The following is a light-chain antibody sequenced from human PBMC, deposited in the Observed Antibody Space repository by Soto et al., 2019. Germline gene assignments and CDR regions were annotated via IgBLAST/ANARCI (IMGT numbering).Light chain of an antibody. CDR3: SSYTSSNTYV. V-gene: IGLV2-14*03. CDR2: DVS. CDR1: SSDVGGYNY. J-gene: IGLJ1*01. Sequence: QSSLTQPASVSGSPGQSITISCTGTSSDVGGYNYVSWYQHHPGKVPQLMIYDVSNRPSGASNRFSGSKSGNTASLTISGLQAEDEADYYRSSYTSSNTYVFGTGTKVTVL.